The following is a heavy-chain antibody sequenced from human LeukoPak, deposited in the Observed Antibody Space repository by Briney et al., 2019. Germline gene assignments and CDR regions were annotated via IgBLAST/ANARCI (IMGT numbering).Heavy chain of an antibody. CDR1: GGSIRSSNW. J-gene: IGHJ5*02. D-gene: IGHD3-22*01. CDR2: IYHSGST. V-gene: IGHV4-4*02. Sequence: PSETLSLTCAVSGGSIRSSNWWSWVRPPPGKGLEWIGQIYHSGSTNYNPSLKSRVTISVDRSKNQFSLKLSSVTAADTAVYYCARSSMIGYYDSSGHRWGQGTLVTVSS. CDR3: ARSSMIGYYDSSGHR.